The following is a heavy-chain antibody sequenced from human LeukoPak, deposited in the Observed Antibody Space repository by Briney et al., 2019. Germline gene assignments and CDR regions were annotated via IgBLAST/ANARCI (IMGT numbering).Heavy chain of an antibody. Sequence: GGSLRLSCAASGFTFRNYWMSWVRQAPGTGLEWVANIKQDGSDRNYVTSVRGRFTISRDNAESSLYLQMNSLRAEDTALYYCVRNLAVAGTCFDSWGQGTLVTVSS. D-gene: IGHD6-19*01. J-gene: IGHJ4*02. CDR1: GFTFRNYW. V-gene: IGHV3-7*03. CDR2: IKQDGSDR. CDR3: VRNLAVAGTCFDS.